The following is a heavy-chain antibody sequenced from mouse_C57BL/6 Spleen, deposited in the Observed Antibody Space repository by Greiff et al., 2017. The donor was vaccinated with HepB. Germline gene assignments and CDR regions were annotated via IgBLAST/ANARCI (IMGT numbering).Heavy chain of an antibody. CDR1: GYSITSGYY. V-gene: IGHV3-6*01. J-gene: IGHJ2*01. Sequence: EVKLLESGPGLVKPSQSLSLTCSVTGYSITSGYYWNWIRQFPGNKLEWMGYISYDGSNNYNPSLKNRISITRDTSKNQFFLKLNSVTTEDTATYYCARSSSSVVPDYWGQGTTLTVSS. CDR3: ARSSSSVVPDY. D-gene: IGHD1-1*01. CDR2: ISYDGSN.